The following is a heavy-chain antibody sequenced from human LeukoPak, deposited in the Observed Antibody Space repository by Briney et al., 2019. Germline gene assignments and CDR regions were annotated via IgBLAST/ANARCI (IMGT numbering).Heavy chain of an antibody. D-gene: IGHD2-2*01. Sequence: PGGSLRLSCAASGFTFDDYAMHWVRHAPGKGLEWVSLISGDGGSTYYADSVKGRFTISRDNSKNSLYLQMNSLRTEDTALYYCAKGVVPAALTYYYYGMDVWGQGTTVTVSS. CDR1: GFTFDDYA. V-gene: IGHV3-43*02. CDR3: AKGVVPAALTYYYYGMDV. J-gene: IGHJ6*02. CDR2: ISGDGGST.